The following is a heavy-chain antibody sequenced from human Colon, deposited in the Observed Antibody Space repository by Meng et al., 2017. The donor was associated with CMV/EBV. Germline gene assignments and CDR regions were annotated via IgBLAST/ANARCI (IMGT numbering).Heavy chain of an antibody. CDR1: GYTCTGYY. Sequence: QLQLVQSGAEVKKPGVSVKVSCKPSGYTCTGYYMHWVRQAPGQGLEWMGRINPNSGGTNYAQKFQGRVTVTRDTSISTAYMELSRLRSDDTAIYYCAREVEGSSSRYIDYWGQGTLVTVSS. CDR3: AREVEGSSSRYIDY. CDR2: INPNSGGT. V-gene: IGHV1-2*06. D-gene: IGHD6-13*01. J-gene: IGHJ4*02.